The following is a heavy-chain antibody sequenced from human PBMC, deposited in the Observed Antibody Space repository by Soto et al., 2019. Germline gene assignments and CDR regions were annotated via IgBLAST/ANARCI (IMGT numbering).Heavy chain of an antibody. CDR1: GGSFSAYY. J-gene: IGHJ6*02. Sequence: QVQLQQWGAGLLKHSETLSLTCAVNGGSFSAYYWTWIRQPPGRGLEWIGEIDHSGSTNYNPSLESRVTISIDTAKNRFSLNVTSVTAADTAVYSCVRGLRYSGMDVWGQGTTVTVS. V-gene: IGHV4-34*01. CDR3: VRGLRYSGMDV. CDR2: IDHSGST. D-gene: IGHD2-15*01.